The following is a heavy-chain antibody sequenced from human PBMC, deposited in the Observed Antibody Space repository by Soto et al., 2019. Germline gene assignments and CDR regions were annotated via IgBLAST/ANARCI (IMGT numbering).Heavy chain of an antibody. D-gene: IGHD1-26*01. V-gene: IGHV1-46*01. CDR3: AREGDFAFQY. CDR2: IRPTGGST. CDR1: GYTFTSYY. Sequence: ASVKVSCKASGYTFTSYYIHWVRQAPGQGLEWMGIIRPTGGSTDYAQKFQGRVTMTRDTSTSTVYIELSGLRSEDTAVYYCAREGDFAFQYWGQGTLVTVS. J-gene: IGHJ4*02.